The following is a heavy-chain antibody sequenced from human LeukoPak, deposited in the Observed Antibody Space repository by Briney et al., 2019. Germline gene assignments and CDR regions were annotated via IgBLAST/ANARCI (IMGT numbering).Heavy chain of an antibody. V-gene: IGHV4-34*01. CDR1: GGSFSGYY. J-gene: IGHJ4*02. Sequence: SETLSLTCAVYGGSFSGYYWSWIRQPPGKGLEWIGEINHSGSTNYNPSLKSRVTISVDTSKNQFSLKLSSVTAADAAVYYCARGPGSGTYFDYWGQGTLVTVSS. CDR2: INHSGST. D-gene: IGHD3-10*01. CDR3: ARGPGSGTYFDY.